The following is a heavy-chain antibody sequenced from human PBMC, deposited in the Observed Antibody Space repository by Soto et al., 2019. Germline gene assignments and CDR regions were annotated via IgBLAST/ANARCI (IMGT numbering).Heavy chain of an antibody. V-gene: IGHV3-30*18. Sequence: QVQLVESGGGVVQPGRSLRLSCAASGFTFSRYDMHWVRQAPGKGLEWVAVISYDGSNKYADSVKGRFTISRDNSRNTLYLQMNSLRAEDTAVYYCAKNSDYSGFDYWGQGTLVTVSS. J-gene: IGHJ4*02. CDR3: AKNSDYSGFDY. CDR1: GFTFSRYD. D-gene: IGHD1-26*01. CDR2: ISYDGSNK.